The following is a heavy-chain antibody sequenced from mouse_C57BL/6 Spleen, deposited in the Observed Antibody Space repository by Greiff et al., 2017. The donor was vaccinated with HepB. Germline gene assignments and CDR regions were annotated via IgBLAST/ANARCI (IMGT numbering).Heavy chain of an antibody. V-gene: IGHV5-9*01. D-gene: IGHD2-1*01. Sequence: EVQVVESGGGLVKPGGSLKLSCAASGFTFSSYTMSWVRQTPEKRLEWVATISGGGGNTYYPDSVKGRFTISRDNAKNTLYLQMSSLRAEDTALYYCARNLPRDAMDYWGQGTSVTVSS. CDR2: ISGGGGNT. CDR3: ARNLPRDAMDY. J-gene: IGHJ4*01. CDR1: GFTFSSYT.